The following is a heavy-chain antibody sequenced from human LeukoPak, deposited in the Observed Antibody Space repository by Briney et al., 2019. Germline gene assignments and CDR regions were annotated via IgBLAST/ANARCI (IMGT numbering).Heavy chain of an antibody. CDR2: INHSGST. V-gene: IGHV4-34*01. CDR1: GGSFSGYY. Sequence: PSETLSLTCAVYGGSFSGYYWSWIRQPPGKGLEWIGEINHSGSTNYNPSLKSRVTISVDTSKNQFSLKLSSVTAADTAVYYCARRDMVRGVIMGYNWFDPWGQGTLVTVSS. CDR3: ARRDMVRGVIMGYNWFDP. J-gene: IGHJ5*02. D-gene: IGHD3-10*01.